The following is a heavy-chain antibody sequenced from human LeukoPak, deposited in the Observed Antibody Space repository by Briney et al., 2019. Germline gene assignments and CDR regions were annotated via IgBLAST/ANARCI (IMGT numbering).Heavy chain of an antibody. CDR1: GFTFSSYA. V-gene: IGHV3-30*04. CDR2: ISYDGSNK. J-gene: IGHJ6*03. Sequence: GGSLRLSCAASGFTFSSYAMHWVRQAPGKGLEWVAVISYDGSNKYYADSVKGRFTISRDNSKNTLYLQMNSLRAEDTAVYYCAKDSEGIDYYYYMDVWGNGTTVTVSS. CDR3: AKDSEGIDYYYYMDV. D-gene: IGHD3-10*01.